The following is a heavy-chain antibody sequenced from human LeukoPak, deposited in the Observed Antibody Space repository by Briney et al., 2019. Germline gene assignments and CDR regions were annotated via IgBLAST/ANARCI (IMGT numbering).Heavy chain of an antibody. CDR2: INHSGST. CDR1: GGSFSGYY. V-gene: IGHV4-34*01. CDR3: ARTLYDFWSGYYSGFDY. J-gene: IGHJ4*02. Sequence: PSETLSLTCAVYGGSFSGYYWSWIRQPPGKGLEWIGEINHSGSTNYNPSLKSRVTISVDTSKNQFSLKLSSVTAADTAVYYCARTLYDFWSGYYSGFDYWGQGTLVTVSS. D-gene: IGHD3-3*01.